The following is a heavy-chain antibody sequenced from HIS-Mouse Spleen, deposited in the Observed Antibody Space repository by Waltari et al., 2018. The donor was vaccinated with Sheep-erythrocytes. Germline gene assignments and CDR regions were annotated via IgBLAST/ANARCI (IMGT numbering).Heavy chain of an antibody. CDR3: ARVAAGATFDY. CDR1: GFTFSSYS. CDR2: MRSSSSYV. Sequence: EVQLVESGGGLVKPGGSLRLSCAASGFTFSSYSMNWVRQAPGKGLEWVSAMRSSSSYVYCADSGKVRFTISRDNAKNSLYLQMNSLSGEDTAVYYCARVAAGATFDYWGQGTLVTVSS. J-gene: IGHJ4*02. V-gene: IGHV3-21*01. D-gene: IGHD1-26*01.